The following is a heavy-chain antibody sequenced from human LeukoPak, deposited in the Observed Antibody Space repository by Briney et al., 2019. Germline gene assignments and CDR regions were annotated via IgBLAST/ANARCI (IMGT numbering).Heavy chain of an antibody. CDR2: IYYSGST. D-gene: IGHD3-9*01. V-gene: IGHV4-39*01. J-gene: IGHJ4*02. CDR3: ARRLTGMVDY. CDR1: GGSISSSRYY. Sequence: SETLSLTRTVSGGSISSSRYYWAWIRQPPGKGLEWIGSIYYSGSTYYNPSLESRVTISVDTSKNQFSLKLSSGTATDTAVYYCARRLTGMVDYWGQGTLVTVSS.